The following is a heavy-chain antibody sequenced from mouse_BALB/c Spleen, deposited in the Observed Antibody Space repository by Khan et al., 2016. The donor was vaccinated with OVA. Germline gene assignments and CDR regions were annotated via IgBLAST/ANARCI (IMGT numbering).Heavy chain of an antibody. CDR1: GYTFTTAG. J-gene: IGHJ1*01. CDR2: INTHSGVP. Sequence: QVQLKQSGPELKKPGDTVRISCKASGYTFTTAGMQWVQKMPGKGLKWIGWINTHSGVPKYAEDFKGRFAFSLETSASTAYLQITNLKNEDTATYFCASGYGYGWYFDVWGAGTTVTVSS. D-gene: IGHD2-2*01. CDR3: ASGYGYGWYFDV. V-gene: IGHV9-4*02.